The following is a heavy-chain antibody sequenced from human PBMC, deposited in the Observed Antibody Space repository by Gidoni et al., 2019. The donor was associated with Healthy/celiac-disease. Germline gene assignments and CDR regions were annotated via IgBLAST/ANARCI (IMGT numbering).Heavy chain of an antibody. CDR3: ARLSGSGGEGWFDP. CDR2: IYYSGST. V-gene: IGHV4-39*01. CDR1: GGSISSSSYY. Sequence: QLQLQESGPGRVKPSETLSLTCTVSGGSISSSSYYWGWIRHPPGKGLEWIGSIYYSGSTYYTPYLKGRVTIAVDTNKNQFSLKLGAVTAADTDVYYCARLSGSGGEGWFDPWGQGTLVTVSS. D-gene: IGHD3-16*01. J-gene: IGHJ5*02.